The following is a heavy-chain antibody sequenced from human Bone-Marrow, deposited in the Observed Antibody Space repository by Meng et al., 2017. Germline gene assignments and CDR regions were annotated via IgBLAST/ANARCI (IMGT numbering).Heavy chain of an antibody. Sequence: GGSLRLSCAASGFTFSSYGMHWVRQAPGKGLEWVAVIWYDGSNKYYADSVKGRFTISRDNSKNTLYLQMNSLRAEETAVYYCARDRGGGWGLDYWGQGTLVTVSS. V-gene: IGHV3-33*01. J-gene: IGHJ4*02. D-gene: IGHD3-10*01. CDR3: ARDRGGGWGLDY. CDR2: IWYDGSNK. CDR1: GFTFSSYG.